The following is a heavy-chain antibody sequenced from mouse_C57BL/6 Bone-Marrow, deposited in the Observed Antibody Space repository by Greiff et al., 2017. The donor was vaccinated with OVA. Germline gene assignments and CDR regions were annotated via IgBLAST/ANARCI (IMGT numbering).Heavy chain of an antibody. CDR3: AVPFYDGYYGKMDY. CDR2: IYPRSGNT. D-gene: IGHD2-3*01. Sequence: QVQLQQSGAELARPGASVKLSCKASGYTFTSYGISWVKQRTGQGLEWIGEIYPRSGNTYYNEKFKGKATLTADKSSSTAYMELRSLTSEDSAVYFCAVPFYDGYYGKMDYWGQGTSVTVSS. V-gene: IGHV1-81*01. J-gene: IGHJ4*01. CDR1: GYTFTSYG.